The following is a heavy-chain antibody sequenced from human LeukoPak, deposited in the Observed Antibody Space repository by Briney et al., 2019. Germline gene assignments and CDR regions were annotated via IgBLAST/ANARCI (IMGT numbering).Heavy chain of an antibody. Sequence: ASVKVCCTASGYTFTCYYMQWVRQAPGQGLEWMGWINPNNSGTNYARKFQGRVTLTRDTSVSTAYMELSRLTSDDTALYYCARVYVAVVRGYNWFDPWGQGTLVSVSS. J-gene: IGHJ5*02. D-gene: IGHD2-8*01. CDR2: INPNNSGT. CDR1: GYTFTCYY. CDR3: ARVYVAVVRGYNWFDP. V-gene: IGHV1-2*02.